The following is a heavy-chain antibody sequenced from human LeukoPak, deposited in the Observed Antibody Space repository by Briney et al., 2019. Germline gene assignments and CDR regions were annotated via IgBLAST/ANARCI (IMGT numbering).Heavy chain of an antibody. D-gene: IGHD2-15*01. J-gene: IGHJ4*02. CDR3: ASEYCSGGNCYFDY. CDR2: IFPGDFDT. CDR1: EYSFATYW. V-gene: IGHV5-51*01. Sequence: SGESLKISCKGSEYSFATYWIGWVRQMPGQGLEWMGIIFPGDFDTRYSPSFQGQVTISADKSISTAYLQWSSLKASDTAIYYCASEYCSGGNCYFDYWGQGTLVTVSS.